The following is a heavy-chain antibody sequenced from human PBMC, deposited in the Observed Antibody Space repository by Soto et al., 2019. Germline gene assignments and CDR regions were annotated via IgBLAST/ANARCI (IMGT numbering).Heavy chain of an antibody. D-gene: IGHD3-3*01. J-gene: IGHJ4*02. CDR3: ARENHDLWRGYHLDY. CDR1: GITFSTYR. CDR2: IKIDWTVT. Sequence: GGSLRLSCVVSGITFSTYRIHWVRQAPLKVLLWFSRIKIDWTVTQYTDSVRGLFIISRDSAKNTLFLQINILRSDYTALYYCARENHDLWRGYHLDYWGQGTLVTVSS. V-gene: IGHV3-74*03.